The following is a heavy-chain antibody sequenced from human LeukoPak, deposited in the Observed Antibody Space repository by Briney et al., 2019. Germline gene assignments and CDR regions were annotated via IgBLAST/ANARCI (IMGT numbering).Heavy chain of an antibody. V-gene: IGHV3-23*01. CDR1: GFTFSSYA. Sequence: TGGSLRLSCAASGFTFSSYAMSSVRQARGKGLEWVSAISGSGGSTYYADSVKGRFTISRDNSKNTLYLQMNSLRAEDTAVYYCAKDVGDFDWLLPDYWGQGTLVTVSS. CDR3: AKDVGDFDWLLPDY. D-gene: IGHD3-9*01. CDR2: ISGSGGST. J-gene: IGHJ4*02.